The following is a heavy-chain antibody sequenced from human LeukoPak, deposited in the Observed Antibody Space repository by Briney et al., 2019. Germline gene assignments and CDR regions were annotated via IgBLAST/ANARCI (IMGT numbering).Heavy chain of an antibody. CDR1: GFTFSSYA. Sequence: GGSLRLSCAASGFTFSSYAMSWVRQAPGEGLEWVSAISGSGGSTYYADSVKGRFTISRDNSKNMVWLQINSPTAEDTATYYCAKDGNWARFEDWGQGTLVTVSS. D-gene: IGHD7-27*01. CDR2: ISGSGGST. V-gene: IGHV3-23*01. CDR3: AKDGNWARFED. J-gene: IGHJ4*02.